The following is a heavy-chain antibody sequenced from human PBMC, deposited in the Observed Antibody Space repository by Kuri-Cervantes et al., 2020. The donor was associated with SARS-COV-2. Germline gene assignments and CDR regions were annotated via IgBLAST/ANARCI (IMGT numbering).Heavy chain of an antibody. CDR1: GGSISSSSYY. D-gene: IGHD2-15*01. J-gene: IGHJ6*03. V-gene: IGHV4-39*07. CDR3: ARGGGPHYYYYMDV. CDR2: IYYSGST. Sequence: GSLRLSCTVSGGSISSSSYYWGWIRQPPGKGLEWIGSIYYSGSTYYNPSLKSRVTISVDTSKNQFSLKLSSVTAADTAVYYCARGGGPHYYYYMDVWGKGTTVTVSS.